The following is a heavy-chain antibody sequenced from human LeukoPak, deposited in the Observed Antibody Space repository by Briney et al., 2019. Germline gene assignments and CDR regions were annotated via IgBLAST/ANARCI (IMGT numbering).Heavy chain of an antibody. CDR3: AKGGYSSGWYLDY. CDR2: ISYDGSNI. J-gene: IGHJ4*02. Sequence: PGGSLRLSCAASGFNFSDYAIHWVRQAPGKGLEWVAIISYDGSNIYYADSVQGRFTISRDNSKTTLYLQMNSLRADDTAVYYCAKGGYSSGWYLDYWGQGTLVTVSS. CDR1: GFNFSDYA. V-gene: IGHV3-30-3*01. D-gene: IGHD6-19*01.